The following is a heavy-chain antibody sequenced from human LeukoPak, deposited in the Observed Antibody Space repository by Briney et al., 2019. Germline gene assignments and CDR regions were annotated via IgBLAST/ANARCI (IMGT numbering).Heavy chain of an antibody. D-gene: IGHD6-6*01. Sequence: SETLSHXCTVSGGSISSYYWSWIRQPAGKGLEWIGRIYTSGSTNYNPSLKSRVTMSVDTSKNQFSLKLSSVTAADTAVYYCARAQHIAAETPFDYWGQGTLVTVSS. J-gene: IGHJ4*02. CDR3: ARAQHIAAETPFDY. CDR2: IYTSGST. V-gene: IGHV4-4*07. CDR1: GGSISSYY.